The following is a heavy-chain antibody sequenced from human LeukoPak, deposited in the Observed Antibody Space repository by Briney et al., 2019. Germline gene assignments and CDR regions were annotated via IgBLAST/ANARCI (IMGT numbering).Heavy chain of an antibody. D-gene: IGHD3-9*01. J-gene: IGHJ4*02. V-gene: IGHV5-51*01. CDR2: IYPGDSGT. Sequence: GESLKISCKGSGYNFTNYWIGWVRQMPGKGLEWMGIIYPGDSGTRYSPSFQGQVTISADKSISTAYLQWNSLKASDTAIYYCTRSPDIDILTGYSRYYFDYWGQGTLVTVSS. CDR1: GYNFTNYW. CDR3: TRSPDIDILTGYSRYYFDY.